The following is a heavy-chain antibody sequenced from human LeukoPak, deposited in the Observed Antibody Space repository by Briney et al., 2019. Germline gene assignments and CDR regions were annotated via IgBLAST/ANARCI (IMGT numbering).Heavy chain of an antibody. V-gene: IGHV4-34*01. D-gene: IGHD1-1*01. Sequence: SETLSLTCAVYGGSFSGYYWSWIRQPPGKGLEWIGEINHSGSTNYNPSLKSRVTISVDTSKNQFSLKLSSVTAADTAVYYCAVRAYGVQKGGLDYWGQGTLVTVSS. CDR2: INHSGST. CDR1: GGSFSGYY. J-gene: IGHJ4*02. CDR3: AVRAYGVQKGGLDY.